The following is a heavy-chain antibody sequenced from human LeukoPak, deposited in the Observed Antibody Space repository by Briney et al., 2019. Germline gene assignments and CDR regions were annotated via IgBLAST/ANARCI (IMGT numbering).Heavy chain of an antibody. CDR3: AKGRSEGSGTYYPSFDD. CDR2: VSGSSLST. D-gene: IGHD3-10*01. V-gene: IGHV3-23*01. CDR1: GFTFTTYA. J-gene: IGHJ4*02. Sequence: GGSLRLSCAASGFTFTTYAMSWVRRAPGKGLEWIASVSGSSLSTYHAASVRGRLTISRDNSQNTIYLQMNSLRVDDTAIYYCAKGRSEGSGTYYPSFDDWGQGTLVTVSS.